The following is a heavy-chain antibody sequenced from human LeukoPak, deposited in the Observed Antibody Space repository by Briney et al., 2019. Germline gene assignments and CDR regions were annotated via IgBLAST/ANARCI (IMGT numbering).Heavy chain of an antibody. D-gene: IGHD6-13*01. V-gene: IGHV4-39*07. J-gene: IGHJ4*02. CDR2: IYYSGGT. CDR1: GGSISSSSYY. CDR3: ARVSAGHSSSWYYFDY. Sequence: SEALSLTCTVSGGSISSSSYYWGWIRQPPGKGLEWIGSIYYSGGTYYNPSLKSRVTISVDTSKNQFSLKLSSVTAADTAVYYCARVSAGHSSSWYYFDYWGQGTLVTVSS.